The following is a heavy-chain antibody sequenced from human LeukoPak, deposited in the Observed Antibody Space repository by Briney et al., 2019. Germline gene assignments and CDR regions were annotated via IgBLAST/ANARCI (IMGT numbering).Heavy chain of an antibody. CDR3: VKHGWSYSFDY. J-gene: IGHJ4*02. CDR1: VDSINTYY. D-gene: IGHD1-26*01. CDR2: VYDSGST. Sequence: SETLSLTCTVSVDSINTYYWSWSRQPPGKGLEWIGYVYDSGSTNYNPSLKSRVTISVHTSTNQFSQNLTSDTAAVYALYYCVKHGWSYSFDYWGQGTLVTVSS. V-gene: IGHV4-59*08.